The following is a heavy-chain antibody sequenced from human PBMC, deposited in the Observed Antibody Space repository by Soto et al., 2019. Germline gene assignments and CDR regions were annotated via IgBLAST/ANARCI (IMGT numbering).Heavy chain of an antibody. CDR2: ISSTSSYI. J-gene: IGHJ4*02. V-gene: IGHV3-21*01. CDR3: AKDLNKPGETAIHLFDY. D-gene: IGHD1-1*01. CDR1: GFTFSSYS. Sequence: PGGSLRLSCAASGFTFSSYSMNWVLQAPGKGLEWVSSISSTSSYIYYADSVKGQFTISRDNSKNTLYLQVNSLRAEDTAVYYCAKDLNKPGETAIHLFDYWGQGTLVTVSS.